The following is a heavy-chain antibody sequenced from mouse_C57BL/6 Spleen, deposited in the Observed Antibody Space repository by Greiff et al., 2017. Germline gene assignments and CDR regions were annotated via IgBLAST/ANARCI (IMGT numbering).Heavy chain of an antibody. D-gene: IGHD1-1*01. CDR1: GYAFSSYW. CDR2: IYPGDGDT. CDR3: ARDYYGSSYFDD. J-gene: IGHJ2*01. Sequence: VQLQQSGAELVKPGASVKISCKASGYAFSSYWMNWVKQRPGKGLEWIGQIYPGDGDTNYNGKFKGKATLTADKSSSTAYMQLSSLTSEDSAVYFCARDYYGSSYFDDWGQGTTLTVSS. V-gene: IGHV1-80*01.